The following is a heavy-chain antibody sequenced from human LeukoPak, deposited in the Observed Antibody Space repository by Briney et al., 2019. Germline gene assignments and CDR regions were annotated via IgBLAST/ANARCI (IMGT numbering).Heavy chain of an antibody. J-gene: IGHJ3*02. Sequence: SQILSLTCAVSGGSISSGGYSWRWIRQPPGKGLEWIGYIYHSGSTYYNPSLKSRVTISVDRSKNQFSLKLSSVTAADTAVYYCARVRSSDDAFDIWGQGTMVTVSS. D-gene: IGHD6-6*01. CDR3: ARVRSSDDAFDI. CDR1: GGSISSGGYS. V-gene: IGHV4-30-2*01. CDR2: IYHSGST.